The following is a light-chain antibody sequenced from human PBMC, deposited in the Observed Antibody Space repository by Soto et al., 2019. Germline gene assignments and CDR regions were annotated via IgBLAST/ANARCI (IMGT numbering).Light chain of an antibody. CDR2: KAS. J-gene: IGKJ1*01. Sequence: DIQMTQSPSTLSVSVGDRVTITCGASQTISSWLDWYQQKQGKAPKLLIYKASTLKSGVPSRLRGSGYGTELTITISSMQTDDFETYYCQHYNSYPEAFGQGTKVDIK. CDR1: QTISSW. CDR3: QHYNSYPEA. V-gene: IGKV1-5*03.